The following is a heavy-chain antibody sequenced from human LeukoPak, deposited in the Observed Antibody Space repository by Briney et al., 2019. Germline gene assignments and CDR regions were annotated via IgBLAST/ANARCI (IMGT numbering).Heavy chain of an antibody. CDR3: ARAGTSSGGFDY. Sequence: GGSLRLSCAASGFTFSSYSMNWVRQAPGKWLEWVSSISSSSSYIYYADSVKGRFTISRDNAKNSLYLQMNSLRAEDTAVYYCARAGTSSGGFDYWGQGTLVTVSS. CDR2: ISSSSSYI. D-gene: IGHD4-23*01. CDR1: GFTFSSYS. V-gene: IGHV3-21*01. J-gene: IGHJ4*02.